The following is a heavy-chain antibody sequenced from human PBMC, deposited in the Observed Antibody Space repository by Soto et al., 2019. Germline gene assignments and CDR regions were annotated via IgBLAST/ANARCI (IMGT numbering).Heavy chain of an antibody. J-gene: IGHJ5*02. CDR3: ARVRLATRAARHGFDP. V-gene: IGHV1-8*01. Sequence: ASVKVSCKASGYTFTSYDINWVRQATGQGLEWMGWMNPNSGNTGYAQKFQGRVTMTRNTSISTAYMELSSLRSEDTAVYYCARVRLATRAARHGFDPWGQGTLVTFSS. D-gene: IGHD6-6*01. CDR1: GYTFTSYD. CDR2: MNPNSGNT.